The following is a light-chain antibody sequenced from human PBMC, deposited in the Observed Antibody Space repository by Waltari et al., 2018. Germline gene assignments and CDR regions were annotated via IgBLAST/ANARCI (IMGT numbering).Light chain of an antibody. V-gene: IGLV3-21*01. CDR1: NIESKS. Sequence: YVLTQPPSVSVAPGETARITCGGNNIESKSVHWYRRTPGPAPVVVISYDNDRAAGIPKRFSGSNSGNTATLTISRVEAGDEADYYCQVWDANTDPGVFGTGTEVTVL. J-gene: IGLJ1*01. CDR3: QVWDANTDPGV. CDR2: YDN.